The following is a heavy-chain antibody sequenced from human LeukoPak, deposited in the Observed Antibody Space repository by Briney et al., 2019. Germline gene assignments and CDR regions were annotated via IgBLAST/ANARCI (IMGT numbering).Heavy chain of an antibody. CDR2: IYHSGST. Sequence: SETLSLTCAVSGYSISSGYYWGWIRQPPGKGLEWIGSIYHSGSTYYNPSLKCRVTISVDTSKNQFSLKLSSVTAADTAVYYCARHDQGFWSGYPYYYYYYMDVWGKGTTVTVSS. J-gene: IGHJ6*03. CDR3: ARHDQGFWSGYPYYYYYYMDV. V-gene: IGHV4-38-2*01. D-gene: IGHD3-3*01. CDR1: GYSISSGYY.